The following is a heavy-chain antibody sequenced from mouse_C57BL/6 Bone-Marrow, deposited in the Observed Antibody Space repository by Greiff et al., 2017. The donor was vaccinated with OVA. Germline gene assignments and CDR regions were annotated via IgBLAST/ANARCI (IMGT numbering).Heavy chain of an antibody. V-gene: IGHV5-6*01. Sequence: EVQGVESGGDLVKPGGSLKLSCAASGFTFSSYGMSWVRQTPDKRLEWVATISSGGSYTYYPDSVKGRFTISRDNAKNTLYLQMSSLKSEDTAMYYCARHAYGSSKKSSYFDYWGQGTTLTVSS. CDR1: GFTFSSYG. CDR3: ARHAYGSSKKSSYFDY. CDR2: ISSGGSYT. J-gene: IGHJ2*01. D-gene: IGHD1-1*01.